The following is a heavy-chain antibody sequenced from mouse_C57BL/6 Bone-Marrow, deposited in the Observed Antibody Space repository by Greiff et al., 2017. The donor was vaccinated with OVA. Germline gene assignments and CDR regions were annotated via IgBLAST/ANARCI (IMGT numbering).Heavy chain of an antibody. CDR1: GFTFSSYA. CDR3: ARDYYGSSYAGTGTYFDY. V-gene: IGHV5-4*01. Sequence: EVMLVESGGGLVKPGGSLKLSCAASGFTFSSYAMSWVRQTPEKRLEWVATISDGGSYTYYPDNVKGRFTISRDNAKNNLYLQMSHLKSEDTAMYYCARDYYGSSYAGTGTYFDYWGQGTTLTVSS. CDR2: ISDGGSYT. J-gene: IGHJ2*01. D-gene: IGHD1-1*01.